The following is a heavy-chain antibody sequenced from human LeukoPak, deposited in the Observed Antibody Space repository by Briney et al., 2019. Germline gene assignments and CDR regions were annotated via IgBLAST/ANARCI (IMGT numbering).Heavy chain of an antibody. CDR3: ARHDYHGSVNWFDP. J-gene: IGHJ5*02. D-gene: IGHD3-10*01. V-gene: IGHV4-39*01. CDR1: GGFLTSPNYY. CDR2: IYYDGTT. Sequence: SETLSLTCIVSGGFLTSPNYYWGWIRQPPGKGLEWIVTIYYDGTTYYNPSLKRRLTISVDTSKNQFSLKLTSVTAADTAVYYCARHDYHGSVNWFDPWGQGTLITVSS.